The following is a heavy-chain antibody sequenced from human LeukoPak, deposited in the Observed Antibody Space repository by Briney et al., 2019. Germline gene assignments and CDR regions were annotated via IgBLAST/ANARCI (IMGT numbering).Heavy chain of an antibody. J-gene: IGHJ4*02. Sequence: GRSLRLSCAASGFTFSSYSMNWVRQAPGKGLEWVSSISSSSSYIYYADSMKGRFTISRDNAKNSLYLQMNSLRAEDTAVYYCARVSRDGIDYWGQGTLVTVSS. V-gene: IGHV3-21*01. CDR1: GFTFSSYS. CDR2: ISSSSSYI. D-gene: IGHD1-14*01. CDR3: ARVSRDGIDY.